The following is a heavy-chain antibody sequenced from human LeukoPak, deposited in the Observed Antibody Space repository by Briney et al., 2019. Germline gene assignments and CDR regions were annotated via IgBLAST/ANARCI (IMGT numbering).Heavy chain of an antibody. V-gene: IGHV1-69*06. CDR2: IIPIFGTA. Sequence: SVKISCKASGGTFSSYAISWVRQAPGQGLEWMGGIIPIFGTANYAQKFQGRVTITADKSTSTAYMELSSLRSEDTAVYYCARGAALQLWFSYWGQGTLVTVSS. D-gene: IGHD5-18*01. CDR3: ARGAALQLWFSY. CDR1: GGTFSSYA. J-gene: IGHJ4*02.